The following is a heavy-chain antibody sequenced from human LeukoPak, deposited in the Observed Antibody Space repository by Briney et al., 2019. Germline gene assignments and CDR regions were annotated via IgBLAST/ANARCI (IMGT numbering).Heavy chain of an antibody. V-gene: IGHV3-74*01. CDR2: INNDGINK. CDR1: GFTFIANG. D-gene: IGHD6-19*01. Sequence: GSLRPSCAASGFTFIANGMQRVSQAQGQRLVRGPPINNDGINKNYADSVKGRFTISRDNAKNTLYLQMNSLRAEDTAVYYCARPSVAGPYFDFWGQGTLVTVSS. CDR3: ARPSVAGPYFDF. J-gene: IGHJ4*02.